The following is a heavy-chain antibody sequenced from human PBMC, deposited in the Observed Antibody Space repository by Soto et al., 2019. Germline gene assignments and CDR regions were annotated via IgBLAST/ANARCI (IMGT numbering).Heavy chain of an antibody. V-gene: IGHV1-2*02. CDR2: INPNSGGT. J-gene: IGHJ3*02. CDR1: GYTFTGYY. CDR3: ARAEVGAYYDFWSGYNGGAFDI. D-gene: IGHD3-3*01. Sequence: ASVKVSCKASGYTFTGYYMHWVRQAPGQGLEWMGWINPNSGGTNYAQKFQGRVTMTRDTSISTAYMELSRLRSDDTAVYYCARAEVGAYYDFWSGYNGGAFDIWGQGTMVPSPQ.